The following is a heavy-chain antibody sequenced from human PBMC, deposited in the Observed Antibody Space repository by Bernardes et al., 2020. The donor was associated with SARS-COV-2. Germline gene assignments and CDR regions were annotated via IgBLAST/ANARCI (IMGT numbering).Heavy chain of an antibody. CDR2: ISGSGGST. D-gene: IGHD4-17*01. J-gene: IGHJ4*02. Sequence: GGSLRLSCAASGFTFSSYAMSWVRQAPGKGLEWVSAISGSGGSTYYADSVKGRFTISRDNSKNTLYLQMNSLRAEDTAVYYCAKGGERYDYGDYFDYWGQGTLVTVSS. CDR3: AKGGERYDYGDYFDY. CDR1: GFTFSSYA. V-gene: IGHV3-23*01.